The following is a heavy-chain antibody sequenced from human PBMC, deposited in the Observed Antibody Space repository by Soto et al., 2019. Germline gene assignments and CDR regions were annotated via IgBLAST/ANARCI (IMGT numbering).Heavy chain of an antibody. Sequence: GGSLRLSCEASGFTFSGFDMHWVRQPTGKGLEWVSSIGTAGDTYYAVSVKGRFTISRDNVKNSLSLQMNSLRAGDTAVYFCARGQEVGAHFFDSWGQGTQVTVSS. D-gene: IGHD2-15*01. V-gene: IGHV3-13*01. CDR2: IGTAGDT. CDR1: GFTFSGFD. CDR3: ARGQEVGAHFFDS. J-gene: IGHJ4*02.